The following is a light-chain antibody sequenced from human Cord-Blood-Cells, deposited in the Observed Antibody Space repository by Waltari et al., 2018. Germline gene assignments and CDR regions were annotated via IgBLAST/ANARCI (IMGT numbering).Light chain of an antibody. Sequence: QLVLTQSPSASASLGASVKLTCTLSSGHSSYSIAWHQQQPEKGPRYLMKLNSDGRHSKGDGIPDRFSGSSSGAERYLAISSLQSEDEADYYWQTWGTGIRVFGGGTKLTVL. J-gene: IGLJ3*02. CDR3: QTWGTGIRV. CDR1: SGHSSYS. V-gene: IGLV4-69*01. CDR2: LNSDGRH.